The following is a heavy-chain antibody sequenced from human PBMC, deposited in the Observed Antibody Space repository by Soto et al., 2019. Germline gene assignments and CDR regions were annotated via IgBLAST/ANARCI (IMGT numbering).Heavy chain of an antibody. J-gene: IGHJ6*02. D-gene: IGHD6-19*01. V-gene: IGHV1-69*13. CDR1: GGTFSSYA. CDR3: ASXGSGPTRSKYYYYGMDV. CDR2: IIPIFGTA. Sequence: GASVKVSCKASGGTFSSYAISWVRQAPGQGLEWMGGIIPIFGTANYAQKFQGRVTITADESTSTAYMELSSLRSEDTAVYYCASXGSGPTRSKYYYYGMDVWGQGTTVTVSS.